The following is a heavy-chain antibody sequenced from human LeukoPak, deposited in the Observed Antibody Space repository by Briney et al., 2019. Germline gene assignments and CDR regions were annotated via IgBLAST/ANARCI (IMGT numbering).Heavy chain of an antibody. Sequence: PSQTLSLTCTVSGGSISSGSYYWSWIRQPAGKGLEWIGRIYTSGSTNYNPSLKSRVTISVDTSKNQFSLKLSSVTAADTAVYYCARVYYSSSYDYWYFNLWGRGTLVTVSS. J-gene: IGHJ2*01. V-gene: IGHV4-61*02. CDR2: IYTSGST. CDR3: ARVYYSSSYDYWYFNL. CDR1: GGSISSGSYY. D-gene: IGHD6-13*01.